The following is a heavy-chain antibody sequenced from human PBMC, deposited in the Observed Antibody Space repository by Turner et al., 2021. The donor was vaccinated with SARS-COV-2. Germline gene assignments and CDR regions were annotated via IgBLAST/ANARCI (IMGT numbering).Heavy chain of an antibody. D-gene: IGHD6-13*01. CDR3: ARARGYSSSWYGVDVPFDP. CDR2: ISSDGSNK. CDR1: AFPFSSYA. Sequence: QVQLVESGGGVVQPGRSLRLSCAASAFPFSSYAMHWVRQAPGKGLEWVAVISSDGSNKYYADSVKGRFTISRDNSKNTLYLQMNSLRAEDTAVYYCARARGYSSSWYGVDVPFDPWGQGTLVTVSS. V-gene: IGHV3-30-3*01. J-gene: IGHJ5*02.